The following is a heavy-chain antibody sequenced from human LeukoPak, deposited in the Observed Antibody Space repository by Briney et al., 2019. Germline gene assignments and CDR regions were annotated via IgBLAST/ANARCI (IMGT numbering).Heavy chain of an antibody. V-gene: IGHV4-31*03. Sequence: PSETLSLTCTVSGGSISSGGYYWSWIRQHPGKGLEWIGYIYYSGSTYYNPSLKSRVTISVDTSKNQFSLKLSSVTAADTAVYYCARGAPYYYDSLLAGYFDYWGQGTLVTVSS. D-gene: IGHD3-22*01. CDR1: GGSISSGGYY. CDR3: ARGAPYYYDSLLAGYFDY. J-gene: IGHJ4*02. CDR2: IYYSGST.